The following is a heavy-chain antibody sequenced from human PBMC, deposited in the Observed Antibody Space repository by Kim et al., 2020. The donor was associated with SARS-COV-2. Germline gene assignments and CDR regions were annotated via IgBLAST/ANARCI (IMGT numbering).Heavy chain of an antibody. CDR2: IKQYGSEK. V-gene: IGHV3-7*04. Sequence: GGSLRLSCAGSGLTFSNYWMNWVRQTPGKGLEWVANIKQYGSEKYYMDSVKGRFTISRDNAKNSLYLQMNSLRVEDTAVYYCARGASWSDNWGQGTLVTVSA. CDR3: ARGASWSDN. CDR1: GLTFSNYW. D-gene: IGHD6-13*01. J-gene: IGHJ4*02.